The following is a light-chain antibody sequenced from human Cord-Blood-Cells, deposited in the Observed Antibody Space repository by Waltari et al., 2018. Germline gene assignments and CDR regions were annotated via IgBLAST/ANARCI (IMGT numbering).Light chain of an antibody. CDR2: EDN. CDR3: QSYDSSNQV. CDR1: SGSIASNY. J-gene: IGLJ3*02. Sequence: NFMLTQPHSVSESPGKTVTISCTRSSGSIASNYVQWYQQRPGSSPTTVIYEDNQRPSGVPDRFSGSIDSSSNSASLTISGRKTEDEADYYCQSYDSSNQVFGGVTKLTVL. V-gene: IGLV6-57*01.